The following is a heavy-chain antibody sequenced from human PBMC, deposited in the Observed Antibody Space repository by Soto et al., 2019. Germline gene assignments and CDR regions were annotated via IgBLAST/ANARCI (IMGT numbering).Heavy chain of an antibody. D-gene: IGHD3-10*01. CDR2: IYGGLTT. V-gene: IGHV3-53*01. CDR1: GFTVSSTY. CDR3: AKATRYYYGSGDYPFDY. Sequence: GGSLRLSCAASGFTVSSTYMTWVRQAPGKGLEWVSVIYGGLTTSYADSVKGRFTISRDNSKNTVFLQMNSLRAEDTAVYYCAKATRYYYGSGDYPFDYWGQGTLVTVSS. J-gene: IGHJ4*02.